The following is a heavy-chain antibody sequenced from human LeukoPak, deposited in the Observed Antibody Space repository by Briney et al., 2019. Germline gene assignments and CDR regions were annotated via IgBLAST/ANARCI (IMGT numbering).Heavy chain of an antibody. D-gene: IGHD6-19*01. CDR2: VYPGDSDP. Sequence: GESLKISCNGSGYRFSDYWIAGVRQMPGKGLEWVRIVYPGDSDPTYSPSLQGPVTFSADKSIKTAYLQRTALRASDTAMYYSAKSISSGYIDYWGHGTLVTVSS. V-gene: IGHV5-51*01. J-gene: IGHJ4*01. CDR1: GYRFSDYW. CDR3: AKSISSGYIDY.